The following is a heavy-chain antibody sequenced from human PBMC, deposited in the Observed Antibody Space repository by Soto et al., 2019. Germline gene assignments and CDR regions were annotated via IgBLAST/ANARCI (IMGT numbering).Heavy chain of an antibody. CDR3: ARAFYSGYVTFDY. V-gene: IGHV3-33*01. CDR1: GFTFSSYG. D-gene: IGHD5-12*01. CDR2: IWYDGSNK. Sequence: QVQLVESGGGVVQPGRSLRLSCAASGFTFSSYGMHWVRQAPGKGLEWVAVIWYDGSNKYYADSVKGRFTISRDNSKNTLYLQMNSLRAEDTAVYYCARAFYSGYVTFDYWGQGTLVTVSS. J-gene: IGHJ4*02.